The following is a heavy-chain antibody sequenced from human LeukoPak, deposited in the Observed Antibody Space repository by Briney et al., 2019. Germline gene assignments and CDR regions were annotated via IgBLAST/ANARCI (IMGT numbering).Heavy chain of an antibody. CDR1: GFTFSSYW. CDR2: INSDGSST. J-gene: IGHJ4*02. CDR3: AGGTLPGYWD. Sequence: PGGSLRLSCAASGFTFSSYWMYWVRQPPGKGLVWVSRINSDGSSTSYADSVKGRFTISRDNAKNTLYLQMNSLRAEDTAVSYCAGGTLPGYWDWGQGTLVTVSS. V-gene: IGHV3-74*01. D-gene: IGHD2-2*03.